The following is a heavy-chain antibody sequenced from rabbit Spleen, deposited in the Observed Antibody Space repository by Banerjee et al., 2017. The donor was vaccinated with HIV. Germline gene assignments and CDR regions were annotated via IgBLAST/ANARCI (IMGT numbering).Heavy chain of an antibody. D-gene: IGHD8-1*01. CDR3: VILGTGSNYYPFNL. V-gene: IGHV1S45*01. J-gene: IGHJ4*01. CDR1: GFTVSSNYW. Sequence: QEQLVESGGGLVQPEGSLTLTCTASGFTVSSNYWICWVRQAPGKGLEWIGCIGAGGGSTPFASWAQGRFTISKTSSTTVTLQMTSLTAADTAADSCVILGTGSNYYPFNLLGPGTLVTVS. CDR2: IGAGGGST.